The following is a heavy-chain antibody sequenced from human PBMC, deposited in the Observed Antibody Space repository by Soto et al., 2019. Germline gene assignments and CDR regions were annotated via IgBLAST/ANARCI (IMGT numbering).Heavy chain of an antibody. CDR3: AKAGGVIDDTTVYRQIDY. V-gene: IGHV3-23*01. D-gene: IGHD2-8*02. Sequence: GGSLRLSCAASEFTFSSYAMSWVRHAPGKGLEWVSGIDKSAESAFYADSVKGRFTISRDNSKNTLYLQMNSLRVEDTAVYYCAKAGGVIDDTTVYRQIDYWGQGTLVTVSS. CDR1: EFTFSSYA. J-gene: IGHJ4*02. CDR2: IDKSAESA.